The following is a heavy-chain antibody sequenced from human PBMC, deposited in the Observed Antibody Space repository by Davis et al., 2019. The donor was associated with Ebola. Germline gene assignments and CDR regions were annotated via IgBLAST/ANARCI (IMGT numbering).Heavy chain of an antibody. J-gene: IGHJ6*02. CDR3: ARASPPEYNVWSRNPHYHYFTMDV. V-gene: IGHV1-2*02. CDR1: GYTFTNYG. Sequence: ASVKVSCKASGYTFTNYGINWVRQAPGQGLEWMGWINPNNGDTKLAQRFQGRVTMTRDTSIGTAYMELSRLRSDDTAVFLCARASPPEYNVWSRNPHYHYFTMDVWGQGTTVTVSS. CDR2: INPNNGDT. D-gene: IGHD2-8*01.